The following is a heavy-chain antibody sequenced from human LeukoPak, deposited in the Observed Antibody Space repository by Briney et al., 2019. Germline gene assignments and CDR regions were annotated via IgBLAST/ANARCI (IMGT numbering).Heavy chain of an antibody. CDR3: ASRGYCSGGSCYPGLFDY. J-gene: IGHJ4*02. CDR2: FDPEDGET. CDR1: GYTLTELS. V-gene: IGHV1-24*01. Sequence: RASVKVSCKVSGYTLTELSMHWVRQAPGKGLEWMGGFDPEDGETIYAQKFQGRVTMTEDTSTDTAYMKLSSLRSEDTAVYYCASRGYCSGGSCYPGLFDYWGQGTLVTVSS. D-gene: IGHD2-15*01.